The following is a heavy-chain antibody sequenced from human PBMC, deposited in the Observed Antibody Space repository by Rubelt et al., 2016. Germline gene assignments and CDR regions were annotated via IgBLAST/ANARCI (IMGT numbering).Heavy chain of an antibody. Sequence: QVQLQQWGAGLLKPSETLSLTCAVYGGSFSGYYWSWIRQPPGKGLEWIGEINHSGSTNDNPSLKSRVTRSVDTSKNQFSLKLSSVTAADTAVYYCARGNPRDYLDYWGQGTLVTVSS. CDR1: GGSFSGYY. V-gene: IGHV4-34*01. D-gene: IGHD1-14*01. CDR2: INHSGST. J-gene: IGHJ4*02. CDR3: ARGNPRDYLDY.